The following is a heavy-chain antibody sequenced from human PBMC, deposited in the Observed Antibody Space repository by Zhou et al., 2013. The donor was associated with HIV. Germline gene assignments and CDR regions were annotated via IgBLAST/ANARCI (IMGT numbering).Heavy chain of an antibody. V-gene: IGHV1-2*02. J-gene: IGHJ3*02. CDR2: INPNSGDT. Sequence: QVQLVQSGAEVKKPGASVKVSCKASGYTFTSFGISWVRQAPGQGLEWMGWINPNSGDTNYAQKFQGRVTMTRDTSISTAYMELSRLRSDDTAVYFCARHRRYGDNSYSFDIWGQGTMVTVSS. CDR3: ARHRRYGDNSYSFDI. D-gene: IGHD4-17*01. CDR1: GYTFTSFG.